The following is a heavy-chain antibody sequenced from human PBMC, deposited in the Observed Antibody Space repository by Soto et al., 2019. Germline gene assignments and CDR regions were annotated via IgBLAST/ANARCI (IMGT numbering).Heavy chain of an antibody. V-gene: IGHV3-23*01. CDR3: ATHSCDH. CDR2: ITGSGVNT. Sequence: EVQVSESGGGLVQPGGSLRLSCAASGLTFSKADMSWVRQAPGKGLEWVSAITGSGVNTYYADSVKGRFTVSRDNSKNTLFLQMNSLRVEDTAIYYCATHSCDHWGQGTLVTVSS. J-gene: IGHJ4*02. CDR1: GLTFSKAD.